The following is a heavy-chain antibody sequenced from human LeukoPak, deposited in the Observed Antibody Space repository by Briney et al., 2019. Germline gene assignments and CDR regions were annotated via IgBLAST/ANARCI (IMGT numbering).Heavy chain of an antibody. J-gene: IGHJ1*01. Sequence: SETLSLTCAVFGGSLDGYYWSWIRQPPGKGLEWIGYIFYSGSTNYNPSLKSRVTISVYTSKNQFSLKLSSVTAADTAVYYCARLKYYYDASGYRAEYFQHWGQGTLVTVSS. CDR3: ARLKYYYDASGYRAEYFQH. CDR2: IFYSGST. D-gene: IGHD3-22*01. V-gene: IGHV4-59*01. CDR1: GGSLDGYY.